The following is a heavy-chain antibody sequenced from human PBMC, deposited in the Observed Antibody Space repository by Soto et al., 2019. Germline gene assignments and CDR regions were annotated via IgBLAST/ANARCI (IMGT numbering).Heavy chain of an antibody. J-gene: IGHJ5*02. CDR1: GYTFTGYY. D-gene: IGHD5-18*01. Sequence: ASVKVSCKASGYTFTGYYMHWVRQAPGQGLEWMGWINPNSGGTNYAQKFQGWVTMTRDTSASTAYMELSSLRSEDTTVYYCARDPVVRDTAMVTRWFDPWGQGTLVTVPQ. V-gene: IGHV1-2*04. CDR3: ARDPVVRDTAMVTRWFDP. CDR2: INPNSGGT.